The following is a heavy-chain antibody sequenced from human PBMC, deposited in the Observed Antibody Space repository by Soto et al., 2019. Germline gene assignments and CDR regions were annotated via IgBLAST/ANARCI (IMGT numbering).Heavy chain of an antibody. CDR1: GFTFSNYP. J-gene: IGHJ4*02. Sequence: GGSLRLSCAASGFTFSNYPMTWVRQAPGKGLEWVSGLSGSGGRTFYADSVKGRFTISRDNSKNTVFLQMNSLRAEDTAIYYCVKKEELMPPARYDYWGQGTLVTVSS. CDR2: LSGSGGRT. V-gene: IGHV3-23*01. CDR3: VKKEELMPPARYDY. D-gene: IGHD2-2*01.